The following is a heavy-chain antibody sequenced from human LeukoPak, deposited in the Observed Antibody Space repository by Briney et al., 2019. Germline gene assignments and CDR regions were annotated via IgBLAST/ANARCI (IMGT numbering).Heavy chain of an antibody. CDR2: INHSGST. J-gene: IGHJ4*02. CDR3: ARGREWYGSSDPLLPFDY. D-gene: IGHD3-22*01. Sequence: SETLSLTCAVYGGSFSGYYWSWIRQPPRKGLEWLGEINHSGSTNYTPSLKSRVTISVDTSKNQFSLKLSSVTAADTAVYYCARGREWYGSSDPLLPFDYWGQGTLVTVSS. CDR1: GGSFSGYY. V-gene: IGHV4-34*01.